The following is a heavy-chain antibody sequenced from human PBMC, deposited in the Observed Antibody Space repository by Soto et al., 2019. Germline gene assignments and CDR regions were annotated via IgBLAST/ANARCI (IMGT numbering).Heavy chain of an antibody. CDR2: VYYSGTT. CDR1: VGSISSNY. V-gene: IGHV4-59*01. J-gene: IGHJ4*02. CDR3: ARDFPPDY. Sequence: PSETLSLTCTVSVGSISSNYWSWIRQPPGKGLEWIGYVYYSGTTKYNPSLKSRVTILIDTSKKQFSLQLTSVTAADTAVYYCARDFPPDYWGQGTLVTVSS.